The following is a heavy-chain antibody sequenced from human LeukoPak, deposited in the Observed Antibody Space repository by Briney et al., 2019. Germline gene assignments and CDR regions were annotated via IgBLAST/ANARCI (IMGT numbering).Heavy chain of an antibody. CDR3: ATRHGGQGSGQLVHDY. D-gene: IGHD6-13*01. CDR2: ISGSGGST. J-gene: IGHJ4*02. CDR1: GFTFSSYA. Sequence: GGSLRLSCAASGFTFSSYAMSWVRQAPGKGLEWVSAISGSGGSTYYADSVKGRFTISRDNSKNTLYLQMNSLRAEDTAVYYCATRHGGQGSGQLVHDYWGQGTLVTVSS. V-gene: IGHV3-23*01.